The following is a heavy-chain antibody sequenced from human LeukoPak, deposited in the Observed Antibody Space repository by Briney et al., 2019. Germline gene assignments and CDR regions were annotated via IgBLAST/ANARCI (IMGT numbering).Heavy chain of an antibody. J-gene: IGHJ1*01. D-gene: IGHD1-14*01. V-gene: IGHV4-59*01. CDR1: GGSISSYY. CDR3: ARDGNYFQH. CDR2: IYYSGST. Sequence: PSETLSLTCTVSGGSISSYYWSWIRQPPGKGLEWIGYIYYSGSTNYNPFLKSRVTISVDTSKNQFSLKLSSVTAADTAVYYCARDGNYFQHWGQGTLVTVSS.